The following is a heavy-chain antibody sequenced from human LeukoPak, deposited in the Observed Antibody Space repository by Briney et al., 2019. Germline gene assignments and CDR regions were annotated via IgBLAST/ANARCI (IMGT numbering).Heavy chain of an antibody. CDR2: VYYSGSA. CDR1: GDSISTYQ. V-gene: IGHV4-59*01. CDR3: ARVGVDYSGNIIKYFYDY. D-gene: IGHD4-23*01. J-gene: IGHJ4*02. Sequence: SETLSLTCTVSGDSISTYQWSWIRQPPGKELEWIGDVYYSGSANYNPSLKSRVTISVDTSKNQLSLKLSPVTAADTAVYYCARVGVDYSGNIIKYFYDYWGPGTLVTVSS.